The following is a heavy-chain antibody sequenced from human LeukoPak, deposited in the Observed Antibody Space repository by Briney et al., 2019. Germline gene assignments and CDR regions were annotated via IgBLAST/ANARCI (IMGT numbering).Heavy chain of an antibody. V-gene: IGHV4-39*01. CDR3: ARTGGDALWFGESTSYYLDY. CDR2: IYYSGST. CDR1: GGSISSSSYY. D-gene: IGHD3-10*01. J-gene: IGHJ4*02. Sequence: SETLSLTCTVSGGSISSSSYYWGWIRQPPGKGLEWIGSIYYSGSTYYNPSLKSRVTISVDTSKNQFSLKLSSVTAADTAVYYCARTGGDALWFGESTSYYLDYWGQGTLVTVSS.